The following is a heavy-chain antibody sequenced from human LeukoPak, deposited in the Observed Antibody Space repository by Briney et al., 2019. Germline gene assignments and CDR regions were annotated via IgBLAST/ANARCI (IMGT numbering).Heavy chain of an antibody. Sequence: PGGSLRLSCAASGFTFSSYWMSWVRQAPGKGLEWVANIKQDGSEKYYVDSVKGRFTISSDNAKNSLYLQMNSLRAEDTAVYYWARNAYSSSWYATPFDYWGQGTLVTVSS. CDR3: ARNAYSSSWYATPFDY. V-gene: IGHV3-7*04. CDR2: IKQDGSEK. J-gene: IGHJ4*02. CDR1: GFTFSSYW. D-gene: IGHD6-13*01.